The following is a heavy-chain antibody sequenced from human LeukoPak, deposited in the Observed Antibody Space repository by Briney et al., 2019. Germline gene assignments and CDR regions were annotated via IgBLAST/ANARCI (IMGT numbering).Heavy chain of an antibody. J-gene: IGHJ4*02. CDR1: GGSFSGYY. CDR2: SGST. CDR3: ARAGDSVYYFDY. D-gene: IGHD2-21*02. Sequence: SETLSLTCAVYGGSFSGYYWSWIRQPPGKGLEWIGYSGSTNYNPSLKSRVTISVDTAKNQFSLKLTSVTTADTAVYFCARAGDSVYYFDYWGQGTLVIVSA. V-gene: IGHV4-59*01.